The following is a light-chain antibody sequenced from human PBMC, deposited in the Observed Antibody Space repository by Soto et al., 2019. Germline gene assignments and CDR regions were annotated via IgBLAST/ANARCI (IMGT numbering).Light chain of an antibody. Sequence: QSALTQPASVSGXXXXSITXXXXXTSXDVGGYNYVSWYQHHPGKDPKVVIFEVTKRPSGVSSRFSGSKSGNTASLTVSGLQAEDEGDYYCSSFTSISTVLFGGGTKLTVL. CDR1: SXDVGGYNY. CDR3: SSFTSISTVL. V-gene: IGLV2-14*01. CDR2: EVT. J-gene: IGLJ2*01.